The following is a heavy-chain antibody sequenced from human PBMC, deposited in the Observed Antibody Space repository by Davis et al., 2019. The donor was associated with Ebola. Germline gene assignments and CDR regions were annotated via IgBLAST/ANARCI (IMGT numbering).Heavy chain of an antibody. CDR1: GFTFSSYG. CDR3: ARDGGDGYSNYYYYGMDV. J-gene: IGHJ6*02. V-gene: IGHV3-33*01. Sequence: PGGSLRLSCAASGFTFSSYGMHWVRQAPGKGLGWVAVIWYDGSNKYYADCVKGRFTISRDNSKNTLYLQMNSLRAEDTAVYYCARDGGDGYSNYYYYGMDVWGQGTTVTVSS. CDR2: IWYDGSNK. D-gene: IGHD5-24*01.